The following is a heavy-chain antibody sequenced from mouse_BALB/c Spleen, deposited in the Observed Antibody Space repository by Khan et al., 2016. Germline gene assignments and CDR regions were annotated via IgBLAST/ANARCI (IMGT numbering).Heavy chain of an antibody. CDR2: IYPGDANT. J-gene: IGHJ2*01. D-gene: IGHD2-12*01. Sequence: QVQLKQSGPELVKPGALVKISCKASGYTFTGYDINWVKQRPGQGLEGIGWIYPGDANTKYKEKFKGKATLTADKSSSTAYMQLSSLTSENSAVYFCAREGDDGYFDYWGQGTTLTVSS. CDR1: GYTFTGYD. CDR3: AREGDDGYFDY. V-gene: IGHV1S56*01.